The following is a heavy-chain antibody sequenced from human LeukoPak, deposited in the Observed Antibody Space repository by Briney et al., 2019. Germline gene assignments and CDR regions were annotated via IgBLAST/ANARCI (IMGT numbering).Heavy chain of an antibody. D-gene: IGHD3-10*01. J-gene: IGHJ5*02. V-gene: IGHV3-30-3*01. CDR1: GFTFSSYA. Sequence: GGSLRLSCAASGFTFSSYAMHWVRQAPGKGLEWVAVISYDGSNKYYADSVKGRFTISRDNSKNTLYLQMNSLRAEDTAVYYCVRATFRGAVLRFDPWGQGTLVTVSS. CDR3: VRATFRGAVLRFDP. CDR2: ISYDGSNK.